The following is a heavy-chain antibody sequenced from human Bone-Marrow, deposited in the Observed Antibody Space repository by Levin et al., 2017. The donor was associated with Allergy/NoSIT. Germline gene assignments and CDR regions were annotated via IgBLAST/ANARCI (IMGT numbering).Heavy chain of an antibody. V-gene: IGHV3-7*01. Sequence: PGGSLRLSCGGFGFTFSSYWMSWVRQAPGKGLEWVANIKQDGSAKNYVDSVKGRFTISRDNAKNSLYLQMNSLRAEDTAVYYCATSKYCSSSTWAACQYYYGMDSWGQGTTVTVSS. CDR1: GFTFSSYW. J-gene: IGHJ6*02. CDR2: IKQDGSAK. CDR3: ATSKYCSSSTWAACQYYYGMDS. D-gene: IGHD2-2*01.